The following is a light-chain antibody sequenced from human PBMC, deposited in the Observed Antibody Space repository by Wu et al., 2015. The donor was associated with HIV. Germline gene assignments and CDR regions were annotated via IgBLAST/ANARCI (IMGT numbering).Light chain of an antibody. Sequence: EIVMTQSPATLSVSPGERATLSCRASQSVSSNLAWYQQKPGQAPRLLIYGASIRATGIPARFSGSGSGTEFTLTISSLQSEDFAIYYCQQYDNWPPGRFGRGDQAGDQT. J-gene: IGKJ2*03. V-gene: IGKV3-15*01. CDR2: GAS. CDR1: QSVSSN. CDR3: QQYDNWPPGR.